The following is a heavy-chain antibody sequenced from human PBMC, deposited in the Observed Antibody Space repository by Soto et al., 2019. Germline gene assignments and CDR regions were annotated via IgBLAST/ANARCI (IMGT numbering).Heavy chain of an antibody. D-gene: IGHD2-15*01. V-gene: IGHV5-51*01. Sequence: GESLKISCKSSGYIFIDYWIGWVRQMPGKGLEWMGIVYPRDSDTRYSPSFQGQVTISADRSTGTAFLQWRSLKASDTALYYCARPPLPGYSIHFNSWGQGTLVTVSS. CDR2: VYPRDSDT. J-gene: IGHJ4*02. CDR1: GYIFIDYW. CDR3: ARPPLPGYSIHFNS.